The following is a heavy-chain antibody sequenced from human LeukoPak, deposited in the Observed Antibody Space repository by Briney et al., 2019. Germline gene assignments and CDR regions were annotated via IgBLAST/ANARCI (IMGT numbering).Heavy chain of an antibody. V-gene: IGHV3-13*01. D-gene: IGHD4-17*01. CDR1: GFRFSKYD. CDR3: ARENLEYGDYAIDY. J-gene: IGHJ4*02. Sequence: GGSLRLSCAASGFRFSKYDMHWVRQVTGKGLEWVSGIDRDGVTYYSGSVRGRFTTSRDNAKNSLDLQMNTLRAGDTGVYYCARENLEYGDYAIDYWGQGILVIVSS. CDR2: IDRDGVT.